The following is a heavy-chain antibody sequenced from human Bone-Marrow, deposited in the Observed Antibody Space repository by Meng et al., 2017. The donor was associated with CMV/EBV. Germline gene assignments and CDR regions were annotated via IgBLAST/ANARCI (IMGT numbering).Heavy chain of an antibody. CDR1: GFTFRNFP. D-gene: IGHD6-13*01. V-gene: IGHV3-23*03. J-gene: IGHJ6*02. CDR3: ARGGAGTDGMDV. Sequence: GGSLRLSCTASGFTFRNFPMGWVRQAPGKGLDWVSYVYSGGSGTYYRDSVKGRFTISRDNAKNSLYLQMNSLRAEDTAVYYCARGGAGTDGMDVWGQGTTVTVSS. CDR2: VYSGGSGT.